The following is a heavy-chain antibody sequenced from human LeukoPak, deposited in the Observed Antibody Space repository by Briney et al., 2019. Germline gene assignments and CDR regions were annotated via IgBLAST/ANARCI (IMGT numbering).Heavy chain of an antibody. V-gene: IGHV4-39*01. CDR1: GGSISSSSYY. CDR3: AKKMSITAASQVDY. D-gene: IGHD1-20*01. CDR2: IYYSGST. J-gene: IGHJ4*02. Sequence: SETLSLTCTVSGGSISSSSYYWGWIRQPPGKGLEWIGSIYYSGSTYYNPSLKSRVTISVDTSKNQFSLKLSSVTAADTAVYYCAKKMSITAASQVDYWGQGTLVTVSS.